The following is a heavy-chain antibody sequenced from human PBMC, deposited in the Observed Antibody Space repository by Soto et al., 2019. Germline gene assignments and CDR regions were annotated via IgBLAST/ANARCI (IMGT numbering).Heavy chain of an antibody. Sequence: SETLSLTCTVSGGSISSGGYYWSWIRQHPGKGLEWIGYIYYSGSTYYNPSLKSRATISVDTSKNQFSLKLSSVTAADTAVYYCARVGDGYCSSTSCHDAFDIWGQGTMVTVSS. J-gene: IGHJ3*02. CDR2: IYYSGST. V-gene: IGHV4-31*03. D-gene: IGHD2-2*01. CDR1: GGSISSGGYY. CDR3: ARVGDGYCSSTSCHDAFDI.